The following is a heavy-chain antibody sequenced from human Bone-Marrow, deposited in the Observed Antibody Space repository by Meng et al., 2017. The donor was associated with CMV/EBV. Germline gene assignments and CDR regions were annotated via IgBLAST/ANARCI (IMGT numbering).Heavy chain of an antibody. J-gene: IGHJ4*02. D-gene: IGHD6-6*01. CDR1: GFTVSSNY. CDR3: ARLSSSRVSGYFDY. Sequence: GESLKISCAASGFTVSSNYMSWVRQAPGKGLEWVSVIYSGGGTYYADSVKGRFTISRDNSKNTLYLQMNSLRAEGTAVYYCARLSSSRVSGYFDYWGKGTLVTVLL. CDR2: IYSGGGT. V-gene: IGHV3-53*01.